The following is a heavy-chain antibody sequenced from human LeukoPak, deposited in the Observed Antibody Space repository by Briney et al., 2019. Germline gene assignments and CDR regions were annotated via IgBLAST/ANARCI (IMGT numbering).Heavy chain of an antibody. D-gene: IGHD3-10*01. Sequence: SGTLSLTCTVSGGSISSCSYYWGWIRQPPGKGLEWIGYIYYSGSTNYNPSLKSRVTISVDTSKNQFSLKLSPVTAADTAVYYCARHHGSGSDGLLSWFDPWGKGTLVTVSS. CDR3: ARHHGSGSDGLLSWFDP. CDR1: GGSISSCSYY. J-gene: IGHJ5*02. V-gene: IGHV4-61*01. CDR2: IYYSGST.